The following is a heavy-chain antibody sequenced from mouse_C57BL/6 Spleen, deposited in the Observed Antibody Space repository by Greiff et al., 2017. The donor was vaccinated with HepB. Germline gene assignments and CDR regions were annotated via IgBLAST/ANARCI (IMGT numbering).Heavy chain of an antibody. CDR2: INPNNGGT. CDR3: ARSATRNYYAMDY. D-gene: IGHD1-1*01. V-gene: IGHV1-22*01. Sequence: VQLQQSGPELVKPGASVKMSCKASGYTFTDYNMHWVKQSHGKSLEWIGYINPNNGGTSYNQKFKGKATLTVNKSSSTAYMELRSLTSEDSAVYYCARSATRNYYAMDYWGQGTSVTVSS. J-gene: IGHJ4*01. CDR1: GYTFTDYN.